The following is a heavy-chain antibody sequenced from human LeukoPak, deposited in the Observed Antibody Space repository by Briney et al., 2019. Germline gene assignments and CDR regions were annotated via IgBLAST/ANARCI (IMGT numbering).Heavy chain of an antibody. CDR2: TRNKANSYTT. CDR3: ARDKFVRVHRYCSGGSCYSSHYYYYMDV. Sequence: GGSLRLSCAASGFTFSDHYMDWVRQAPGEGLEWVGRTRNKANSYTTEYAASVKGRFTISRDDSKNSLYLQMNSLKTEDTAVYYCARDKFVRVHRYCSGGSCYSSHYYYYMDVWGKGTTVTVSS. V-gene: IGHV3-72*01. D-gene: IGHD2-15*01. J-gene: IGHJ6*03. CDR1: GFTFSDHY.